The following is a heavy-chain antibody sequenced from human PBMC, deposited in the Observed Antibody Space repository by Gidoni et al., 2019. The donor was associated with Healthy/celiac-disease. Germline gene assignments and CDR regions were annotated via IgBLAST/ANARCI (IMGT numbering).Heavy chain of an antibody. CDR2: MDYNGNT. CDR3: ARAASGYSFDY. CDR1: GGSISTYY. J-gene: IGHJ4*02. D-gene: IGHD3-22*01. Sequence: QVQLQESGPGLVKPSETLSLTCTVSGGSISTYYWNWIRQPPGKKLEWIGYMDYNGNTNYNPSLKSRVTLSVDTSKNQFSLKLRSVTAADTAVYYCARAASGYSFDYWGQGTLVTVS. V-gene: IGHV4-59*01.